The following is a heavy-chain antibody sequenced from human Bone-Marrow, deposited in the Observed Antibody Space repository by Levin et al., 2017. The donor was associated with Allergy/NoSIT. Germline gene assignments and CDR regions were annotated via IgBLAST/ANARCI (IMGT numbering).Heavy chain of an antibody. J-gene: IGHJ2*01. CDR3: ARDSRGGDFFSWYFDL. D-gene: IGHD2-21*02. CDR2: IWSDGTNR. V-gene: IGHV3-33*01. CDR1: GFTFNTYG. Sequence: GGSLRLSCEASGFTFNTYGIHWVRQAPGKGLEWVTAIWSDGTNRYDADSVKGRFTISRDNSKNMVYLQMNSLRAEDTAVYYCARDSRGGDFFSWYFDLWGRGSLVIVSS.